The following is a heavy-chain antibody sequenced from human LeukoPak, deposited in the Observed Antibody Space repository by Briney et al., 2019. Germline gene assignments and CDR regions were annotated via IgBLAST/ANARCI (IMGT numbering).Heavy chain of an antibody. CDR3: ARTEESGYSYGYFGYYYYMDV. Sequence: RRASVKVSCKASGYTFTSYAMNWVRQAPGQGLEWMGWINTNTGNPTYAQGFTGRFVFSLDTSVSTAYLQISSLKAEDTAVYYCARTEESGYSYGYFGYYYYMDVWGKGTTVTVSS. V-gene: IGHV7-4-1*02. J-gene: IGHJ6*03. D-gene: IGHD5-18*01. CDR1: GYTFTSYA. CDR2: INTNTGNP.